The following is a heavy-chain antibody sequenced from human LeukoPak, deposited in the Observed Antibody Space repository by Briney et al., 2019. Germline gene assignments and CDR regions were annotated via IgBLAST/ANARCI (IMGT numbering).Heavy chain of an antibody. V-gene: IGHV4-59*01. CDR1: GGSISSYY. D-gene: IGHD2-15*01. J-gene: IGHJ2*01. Sequence: SETLSLTCTVSGGSISSYYWSWIRQPPGKGLEWIGYIYYSGSTNYNPSLKSRVTISVDTSKNQFSLKLNSVTAADTAVYYCARESPPAGCSGGSCHRDNWYFDLWGRGTLVTVSS. CDR2: IYYSGST. CDR3: ARESPPAGCSGGSCHRDNWYFDL.